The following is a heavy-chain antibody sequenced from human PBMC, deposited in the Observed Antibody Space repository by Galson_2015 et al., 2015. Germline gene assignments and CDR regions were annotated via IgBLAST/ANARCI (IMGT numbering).Heavy chain of an antibody. D-gene: IGHD3-10*01. CDR1: GFTFSSYN. CDR3: ARGPYHYGSGSYPPDY. V-gene: IGHV3-21*01. Sequence: SLRLSCAASGFTFSSYNMNWVRQAPGKGLEWVSSISTSSSYTYYTDSVKGRFTISRDNAKNSLYLQMDILRAEDTAVYYCARGPYHYGSGSYPPDYWGQGTLVTVSS. CDR2: ISTSSSYT. J-gene: IGHJ4*02.